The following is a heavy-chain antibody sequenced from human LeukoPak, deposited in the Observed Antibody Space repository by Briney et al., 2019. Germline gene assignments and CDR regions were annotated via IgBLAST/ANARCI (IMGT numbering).Heavy chain of an antibody. CDR1: GYRFTSYW. V-gene: IGHV5-10-1*01. J-gene: IGHJ5*02. D-gene: IGHD3-10*01. CDR2: IDPSDSYT. CDR3: ARLVYGSGSYYNGWFDH. Sequence: GGSLEISGKGSGYRFTSYWISGVRQMPGKGLEWMGRIDPSDSYTNYSPSFQGHVTISADKSISTAYLQWSSLKASDTAMYYCARLVYGSGSYYNGWFDHWGQGTLVTVSS.